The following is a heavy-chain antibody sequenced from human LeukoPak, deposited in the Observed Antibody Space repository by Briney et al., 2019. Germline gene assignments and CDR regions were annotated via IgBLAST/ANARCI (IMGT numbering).Heavy chain of an antibody. Sequence: SETLSLTCAVYGGSFSGYYWSCIRQPPGKGVESIGEIYHSGSTNYNPSLKSRANISLDTSKNQFSLKLSSVTAADTAVYYCARGVVVVPAATRGFDPWGQGTLVTVSS. CDR3: ARGVVVVPAATRGFDP. CDR1: GGSFSGYY. CDR2: IYHSGST. J-gene: IGHJ5*02. D-gene: IGHD2-2*01. V-gene: IGHV4-34*01.